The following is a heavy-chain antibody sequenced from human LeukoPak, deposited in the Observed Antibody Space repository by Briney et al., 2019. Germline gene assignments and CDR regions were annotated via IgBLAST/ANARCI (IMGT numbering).Heavy chain of an antibody. J-gene: IGHJ4*02. CDR3: ARDDVTYDFLSAYRSDWREHFDQ. V-gene: IGHV1-69*04. D-gene: IGHD3-3*01. Sequence: ASVKVSCKASGGIFNTYTISWVRQAPGQGLEWMGRIIPVLGIANYAQTFQDRVTITADRSTSTAYMEVNSLRSEDTAVYYCARDDVTYDFLSAYRSDWREHFDQCGQGTLVTVSS. CDR2: IIPVLGIA. CDR1: GGIFNTYT.